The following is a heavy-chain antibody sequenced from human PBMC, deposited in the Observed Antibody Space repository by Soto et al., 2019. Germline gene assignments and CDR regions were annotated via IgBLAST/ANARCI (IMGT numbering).Heavy chain of an antibody. D-gene: IGHD5-18*01. Sequence: QVQLQESGPGLVKPSQTLSLTCTVSGGSISSGGYYWSWIRQHPGKGLEWIGYIYYSGSTYYNPSLKSRVTISVDTSKNQFSLKLSSVTAADTAVYYCARGEGSTWIQLWPSRYNYYGMDVWGQGTTVTVSS. CDR3: ARGEGSTWIQLWPSRYNYYGMDV. J-gene: IGHJ6*02. V-gene: IGHV4-31*03. CDR1: GGSISSGGYY. CDR2: IYYSGST.